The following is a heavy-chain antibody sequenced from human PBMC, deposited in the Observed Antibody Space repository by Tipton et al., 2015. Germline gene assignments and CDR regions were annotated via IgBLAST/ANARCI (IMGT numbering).Heavy chain of an antibody. V-gene: IGHV4-4*07. J-gene: IGHJ3*01. Sequence: TLSLTCTVSGGSISTYYWSWIRQPAGKGLEWIGRIYTSGSGTTNYNPSPKSRVTMSVDTSRNQFSLKLSSVTAADTAVYYCAAAELRWHVFDVWGQGTMVTVSS. D-gene: IGHD4-23*01. CDR2: IYTSGSGTT. CDR1: GGSISTYY. CDR3: AAAELRWHVFDV.